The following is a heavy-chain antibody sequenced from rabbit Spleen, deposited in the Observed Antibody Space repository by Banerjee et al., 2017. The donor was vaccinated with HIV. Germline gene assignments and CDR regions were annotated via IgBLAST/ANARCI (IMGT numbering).Heavy chain of an antibody. CDR2: IYISGGST. V-gene: IGHV1S40*01. CDR1: GFDLSSYYY. Sequence: QSLEESGGDLVKPGASLTLTCTASGFDLSSYYYVCWVRQAPGKGLEWIACIYISGGSTYYASWAKGRFTISETSSTTVTLQMTSLTAADTATYFWARDVDTSDFRFSLWGPGTLVTVS. D-gene: IGHD1-1*01. CDR3: ARDVDTSDFRFSL. J-gene: IGHJ4*01.